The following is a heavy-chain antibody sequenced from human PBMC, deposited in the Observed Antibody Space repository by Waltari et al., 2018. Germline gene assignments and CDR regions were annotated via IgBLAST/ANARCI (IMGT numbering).Heavy chain of an antibody. CDR1: GYSFTSYC. Sequence: EVQLVQSGAEVKKPGESLKITCKGSGYSFTSYCIGWVRQLPGTGLEWMGISYPGDSDTRYSPAFQGQGTISADKSISTAYLQWSSLKASDTAMYYCARQAGSGWHSDFLGNFDYWGQGTLVTVSS. D-gene: IGHD6-19*01. J-gene: IGHJ4*02. CDR3: ARQAGSGWHSDFLGNFDY. CDR2: SYPGDSDT. V-gene: IGHV5-51*01.